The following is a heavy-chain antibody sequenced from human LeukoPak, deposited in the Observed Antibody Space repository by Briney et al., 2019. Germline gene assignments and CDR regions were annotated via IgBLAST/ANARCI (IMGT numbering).Heavy chain of an antibody. CDR2: ISYDGSNK. Sequence: GGSLRLSCAASGFTFSSYAMHWVRQAPGKGLEWVAVISYDGSNKYYADSVKGRFTISRDNSKNTLYLQMNSLRAEDTAVYYCARDSGSGWYMYNWFDPWGQGTLVTVSS. D-gene: IGHD6-19*01. J-gene: IGHJ5*02. V-gene: IGHV3-30-3*01. CDR1: GFTFSSYA. CDR3: ARDSGSGWYMYNWFDP.